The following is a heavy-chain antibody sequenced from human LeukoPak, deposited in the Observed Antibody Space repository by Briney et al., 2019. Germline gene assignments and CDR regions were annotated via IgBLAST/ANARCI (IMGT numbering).Heavy chain of an antibody. Sequence: PGGSLSLSCAAPGITFSNAWMSWVRQAPGKGPEWVGRIKSKADGGTTDYAAPVKGRFTISRDDSKNTLYLQMNSLKTEDTAVYYRTTEGGSGYYGEDHWGQGTLVTVSS. J-gene: IGHJ4*02. CDR2: IKSKADGGTT. D-gene: IGHD3-22*01. CDR3: TTEGGSGYYGEDH. V-gene: IGHV3-15*01. CDR1: GITFSNAW.